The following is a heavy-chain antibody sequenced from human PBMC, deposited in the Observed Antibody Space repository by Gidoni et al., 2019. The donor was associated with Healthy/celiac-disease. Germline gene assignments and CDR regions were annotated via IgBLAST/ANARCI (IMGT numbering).Heavy chain of an antibody. Sequence: EVQLLESGGGLVQPGGSLRLSCAASGFAFSSYAMSWVRQAPGKGLEWVSAISGSGGSTYYADSVKGRFTISRDNSKNTLYLQMNSLRAEDTAVYYCAKDKSGYSLELDYWGQGTLVTVSS. CDR2: ISGSGGST. CDR3: AKDKSGYSLELDY. J-gene: IGHJ4*02. V-gene: IGHV3-23*01. CDR1: GFAFSSYA. D-gene: IGHD3-3*01.